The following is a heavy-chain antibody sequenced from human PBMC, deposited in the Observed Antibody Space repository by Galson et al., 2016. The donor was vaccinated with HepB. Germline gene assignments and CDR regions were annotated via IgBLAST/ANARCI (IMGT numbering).Heavy chain of an antibody. V-gene: IGHV3-73*01. Sequence: SPRLSCAASGFTFSDSAMHWVRQASGKGLEWVGRIRSKANSYATAYAASVKGRFIVSRDDSENSMYLQMDSLKSEDTAVYYCARVTSFIRNIGTLDLWGRGTLVTVSS. CDR2: IRSKANSYAT. J-gene: IGHJ3*01. CDR1: GFTFSDSA. D-gene: IGHD2/OR15-2a*01. CDR3: ARVTSFIRNIGTLDL.